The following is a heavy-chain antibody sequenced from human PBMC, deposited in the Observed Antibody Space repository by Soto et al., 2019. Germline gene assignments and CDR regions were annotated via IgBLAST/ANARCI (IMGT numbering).Heavy chain of an antibody. Sequence: QITLKESGPTLVKPTQTLTLTCTYSGFSLRTTGVGVGWIRQPPGKALEWLGIIYWDDNKRYSPSLKSRLTLTNDISKSQVVLTMTNMDPVDTATYYCAPTWGLPFDYWGQGTLVIVSS. CDR3: APTWGLPFDY. D-gene: IGHD3-16*01. J-gene: IGHJ4*02. CDR2: IYWDDNK. CDR1: GFSLRTTGVG. V-gene: IGHV2-5*02.